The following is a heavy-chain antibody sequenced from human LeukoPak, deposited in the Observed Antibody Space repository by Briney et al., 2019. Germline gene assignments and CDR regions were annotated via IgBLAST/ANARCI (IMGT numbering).Heavy chain of an antibody. CDR2: ISVSGGST. Sequence: GGSLRLSCATSGFTFSTYAMNWVRQAPGKGLEWVSVISVSGGSTYYADSVKGRFTISRDNSKNTLYLQMNGLRAEDTAVYYCAKAGAVVVVAAKYFDYWGQGTLVTVSS. D-gene: IGHD2-15*01. CDR1: GFTFSTYA. J-gene: IGHJ4*02. V-gene: IGHV3-23*01. CDR3: AKAGAVVVVAAKYFDY.